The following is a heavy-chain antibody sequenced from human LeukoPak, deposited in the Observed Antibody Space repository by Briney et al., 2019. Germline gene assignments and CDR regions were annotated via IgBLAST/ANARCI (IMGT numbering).Heavy chain of an antibody. J-gene: IGHJ4*02. CDR1: GGSISSYY. V-gene: IGHV4-59*01. CDR2: IYYSGST. Sequence: PSETPSLTCTVSGGSISSYYWSWIRQPPGKGLEWIGYIYYSGSTNYNPSLKSRVTISVDTSKNQFSLKLSSVTAADTAVYYCARHARNYYDSSGFFDYWGQGTLVTVSS. D-gene: IGHD3-22*01. CDR3: ARHARNYYDSSGFFDY.